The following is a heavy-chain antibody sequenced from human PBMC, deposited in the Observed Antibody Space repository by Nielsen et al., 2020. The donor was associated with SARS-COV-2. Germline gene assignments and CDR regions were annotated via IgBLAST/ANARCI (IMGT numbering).Heavy chain of an antibody. Sequence: GESLKISCAASGFTFSSYAMSWVRQAPGKGLEWVANIKQDGSEKYYVDSVKGRFTISRDNAKNSLYLQMNSLRAEDTAVYYCARVPSIVVVVAATLFDYWGQGTLVTVSS. CDR1: GFTFSSYA. V-gene: IGHV3-7*03. D-gene: IGHD2-15*01. J-gene: IGHJ4*02. CDR3: ARVPSIVVVVAATLFDY. CDR2: IKQDGSEK.